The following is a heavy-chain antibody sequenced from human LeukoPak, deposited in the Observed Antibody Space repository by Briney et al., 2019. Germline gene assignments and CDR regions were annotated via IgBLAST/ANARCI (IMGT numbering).Heavy chain of an antibody. CDR1: GFTFSSYD. V-gene: IGHV3-13*01. Sequence: GGSLRLSCAASGFTFSSYDMHWVRQGTGKGLEWVSAIGTTGDTYYPGSVKGRFTISRENAKNSLYLQMNSLRAEDTAVYYCVRDRPDYGAERFDYWGQGTLLTVPS. J-gene: IGHJ4*02. CDR3: VRDRPDYGAERFDY. D-gene: IGHD4-17*01. CDR2: IGTTGDT.